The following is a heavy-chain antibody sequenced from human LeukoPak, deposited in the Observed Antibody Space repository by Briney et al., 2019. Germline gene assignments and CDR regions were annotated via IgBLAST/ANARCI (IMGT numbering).Heavy chain of an antibody. D-gene: IGHD3-3*01. CDR2: ISTTSSNI. CDR1: TFTFSNYW. V-gene: IGHV3-48*02. J-gene: IGHJ4*02. Sequence: GGSLRLSCAASTFTFSNYWMSWVRQAPGKGLEWVSYISTTSSNIYYADSVEGRFTISRDNAKNLLYLQMDSLRDEDTAVYYCSRDGGFWSAYPLDYWGQGTLVTVSA. CDR3: SRDGGFWSAYPLDY.